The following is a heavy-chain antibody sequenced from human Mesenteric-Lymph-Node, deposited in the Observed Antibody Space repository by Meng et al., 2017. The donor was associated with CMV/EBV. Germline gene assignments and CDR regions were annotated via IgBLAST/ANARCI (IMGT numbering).Heavy chain of an antibody. Sequence: GESLKISCAAAGFTASTYSMSWVRQVPGKGLEWLSYISPSSSTIYYADSVKGRFTISRDNAKDSLYLQMNSLRVEDTAVYYCARLWGQQLPFQHWGQGTLVTVSS. J-gene: IGHJ1*01. CDR2: ISPSSSTI. CDR3: ARLWGQQLPFQH. CDR1: GFTASTYS. V-gene: IGHV3-48*04. D-gene: IGHD6-13*01.